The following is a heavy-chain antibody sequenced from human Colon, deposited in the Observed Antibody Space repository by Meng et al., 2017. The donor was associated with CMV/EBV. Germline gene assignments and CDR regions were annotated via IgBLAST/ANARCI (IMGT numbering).Heavy chain of an antibody. CDR2: IYYSGST. V-gene: IGHV4-61*01. CDR1: GGSVSSGSYY. D-gene: IGHD6-19*01. CDR3: ARASSSGWDDY. Sequence: CTVSGGSVSSGSYYWSWIRQPPGKGLEWIGYIYYSGSTNYNPSLKSRVTISVDTSKNQFSLKPSSVTAADTAVYYCARASSSGWDDYWGQGTLVTVSS. J-gene: IGHJ4*02.